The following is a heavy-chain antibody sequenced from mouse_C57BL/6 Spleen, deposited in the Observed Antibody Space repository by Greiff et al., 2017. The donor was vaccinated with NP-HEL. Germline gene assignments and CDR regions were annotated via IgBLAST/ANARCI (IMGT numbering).Heavy chain of an antibody. D-gene: IGHD1-1*01. Sequence: VQLQQPGAELVRPGTSVKLSCKASGYTFTSYWMHWVKQRPGQGLEWIGVIDPSDSYTNYNQKFKGKATLTVDTSSSTAYMQLSSLTSEDSAVYYCACYSTKGWFAYWGQGTLVTVSA. V-gene: IGHV1-59*01. CDR1: GYTFTSYW. J-gene: IGHJ3*01. CDR2: IDPSDSYT. CDR3: ACYSTKGWFAY.